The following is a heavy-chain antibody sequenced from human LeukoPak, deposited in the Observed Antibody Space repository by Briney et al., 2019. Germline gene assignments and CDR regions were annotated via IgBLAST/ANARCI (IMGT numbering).Heavy chain of an antibody. CDR1: GGSISSYY. D-gene: IGHD3-16*01. J-gene: IGHJ4*02. Sequence: PSETLSLTCTVSGGSISSYYWSWIRQPPGKGLEWIGYIYYSGSTNYNPSLKSRVTISVDTSKNQFFLKLSSVTAADTAVYYCATYVRSFDYWGQGALVTVSS. CDR3: ATYVRSFDY. V-gene: IGHV4-59*12. CDR2: IYYSGST.